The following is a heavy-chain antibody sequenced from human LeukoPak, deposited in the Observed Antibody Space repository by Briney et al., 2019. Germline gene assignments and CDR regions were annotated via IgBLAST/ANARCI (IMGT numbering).Heavy chain of an antibody. Sequence: PGRSLRLSCAASGFTFNFFSMYWVRQSPGKGLEWVAVISYDATNEYYADSVKGRFTISRDDSKSTLYLQMNSLRAEDTAVYYCAKRGIMIRGVIIIGFHKEAYYFDCWGQGTLVTVSS. CDR3: AKRGIMIRGVIIIGFHKEAYYFDC. D-gene: IGHD3-10*01. CDR1: GFTFNFFS. J-gene: IGHJ4*02. V-gene: IGHV3-30*04. CDR2: ISYDATNE.